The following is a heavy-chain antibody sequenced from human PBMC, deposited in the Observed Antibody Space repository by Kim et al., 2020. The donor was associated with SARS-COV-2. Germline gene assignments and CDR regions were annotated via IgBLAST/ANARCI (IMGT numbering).Heavy chain of an antibody. D-gene: IGHD6-19*01. J-gene: IGHJ2*01. CDR2: IIPIFGTA. Sequence: SVKVSCKASGGTFSSYAISWVRQAPGQGLEWMGGIIPIFGTANYAQKFQGRVTITADESTSTAYMELSSLRSEDTAVYYCARCPMGYSGWLDWYFDLWGRGTLVTVSS. CDR3: ARCPMGYSGWLDWYFDL. V-gene: IGHV1-69*13. CDR1: GGTFSSYA.